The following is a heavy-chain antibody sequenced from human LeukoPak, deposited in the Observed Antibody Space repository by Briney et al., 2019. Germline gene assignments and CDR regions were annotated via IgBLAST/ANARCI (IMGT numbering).Heavy chain of an antibody. J-gene: IGHJ4*02. CDR2: INHSGGT. D-gene: IGHD6-13*01. CDR1: GGSFSGYY. CDR3: ARDGGAALAAAYNY. V-gene: IGHV4-34*01. Sequence: SETLSLTCAVYGGSFSGYYWSWIRQPPGKGLEWIGEINHSGGTNYNPSLKSRVTISVDTSKNQFSLKLSSVTAADTAVYYCARDGGAALAAAYNYWGQGTLVTVSS.